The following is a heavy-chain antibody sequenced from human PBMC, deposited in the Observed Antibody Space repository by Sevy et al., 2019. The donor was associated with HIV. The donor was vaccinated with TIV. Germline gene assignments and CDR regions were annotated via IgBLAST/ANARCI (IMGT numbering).Heavy chain of an antibody. CDR3: ARDVFIVVVVAADNWFDP. V-gene: IGHV1-69*04. CDR1: GGTFSSYA. CDR2: IIPILGIA. J-gene: IGHJ5*02. Sequence: ASVKVSCKASGGTFSSYAISWVRQAPGQGLEWMGRIIPILGIANYAQKFQGRVTITADKSTSTAYMELSSLRSEDTAVYHCARDVFIVVVVAADNWFDPWGQGTLVTVSS. D-gene: IGHD2-15*01.